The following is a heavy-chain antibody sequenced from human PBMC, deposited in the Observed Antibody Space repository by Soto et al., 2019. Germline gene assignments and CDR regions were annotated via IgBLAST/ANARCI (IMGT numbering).Heavy chain of an antibody. CDR1: GYTFTNFV. CDR3: ARDYPYCTGGSCPGY. CDR2: INAANGNT. J-gene: IGHJ4*02. V-gene: IGHV1-3*01. D-gene: IGHD2-15*01. Sequence: QVQLVQSGAEVKKPGASVKVSCKASGYTFTNFVMHWVRQAPGDRLEWMGWINAANGNTKYSQKFQGRVIISMDTSASTAYMERSSLTSEDTAVYYCARDYPYCTGGSCPGYWGQGTLVIVSS.